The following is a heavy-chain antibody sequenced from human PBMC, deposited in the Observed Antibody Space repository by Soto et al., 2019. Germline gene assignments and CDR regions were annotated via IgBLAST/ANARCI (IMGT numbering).Heavy chain of an antibody. J-gene: IGHJ5*02. V-gene: IGHV1-3*04. CDR3: ARDNRLVLWT. D-gene: IGHD3-3*01. Sequence: GASVKVSCKASGYSFTTYPMHWVRQAPGQRLEWLGWVNTVNGNTKYSQKFQGRVTITRDTSASTAYMELTSLTSEDTAVYYCARDNRLVLWTWGQGTLVTVSS. CDR1: GYSFTTYP. CDR2: VNTVNGNT.